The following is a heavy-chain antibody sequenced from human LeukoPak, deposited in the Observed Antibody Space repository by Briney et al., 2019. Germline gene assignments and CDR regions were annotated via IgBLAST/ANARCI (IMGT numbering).Heavy chain of an antibody. CDR2: IFTSGST. V-gene: IGHV4-4*09. Sequence: SETLSLTCTVSGGSISSYYWNWIRQPPGMGLEWIGHIFTSGSTNYNPSLKSRVTISVAKSKNQFSLNLRSATGAYTAVYYLARYFPRVTFGGLIADLDSWGQGSLLTVSS. CDR3: ARYFPRVTFGGLIADLDS. J-gene: IGHJ4*02. CDR1: GGSISSYY. D-gene: IGHD3-16*02.